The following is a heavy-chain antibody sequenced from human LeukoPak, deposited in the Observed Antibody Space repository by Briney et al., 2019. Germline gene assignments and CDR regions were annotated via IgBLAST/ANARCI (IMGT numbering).Heavy chain of an antibody. J-gene: IGHJ4*02. D-gene: IGHD3-22*01. Sequence: PGGSLRLSCAASGFTFSSYGMSWVRQAPGKGLEWVSAISGSGGSTYYANSVKGRFTISRDNSKNTLYLQMNSLRAEDTAVYYCAKPSYYDSSGHGQMKKNPFDYWGQGTLVTVSS. CDR1: GFTFSSYG. CDR2: ISGSGGST. CDR3: AKPSYYDSSGHGQMKKNPFDY. V-gene: IGHV3-23*01.